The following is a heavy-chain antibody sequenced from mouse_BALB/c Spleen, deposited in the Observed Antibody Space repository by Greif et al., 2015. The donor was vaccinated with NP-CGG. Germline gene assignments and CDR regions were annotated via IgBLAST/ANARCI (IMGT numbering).Heavy chain of an antibody. CDR2: ISTYYGDA. J-gene: IGHJ4*01. D-gene: IGHD1-1*01. CDR1: GYTFTDYA. CDR3: ARTLSTAVGAMDY. V-gene: IGHV1S137*01. Sequence: VQLQQSGAELVRPGVSVKISCKGSGYTFTDYAMHWVKQSHAKSLEWIGVISTYYGDASYNQKFKGKATMTVDKSSSTAYMELARLTSEDSAIYYCARTLSTAVGAMDYWGQGTSVTVSS.